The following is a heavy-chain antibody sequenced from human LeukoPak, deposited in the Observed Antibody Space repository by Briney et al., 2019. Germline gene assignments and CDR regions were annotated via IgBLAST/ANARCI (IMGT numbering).Heavy chain of an antibody. CDR3: AIMHGYYDGSGYWVQ. D-gene: IGHD3-22*01. CDR1: GFTSGSYG. Sequence: GGSLRLSCAASGFTSGSYGMSWVRQAPGKGLEWVSFITPNADRTSYADSVEGRFTISRDNPRNTLYMQMNSLRDEDTALYYCAIMHGYYDGSGYWVQWGQGTLVTVSS. CDR2: ITPNADRT. J-gene: IGHJ1*01. V-gene: IGHV3-23*01.